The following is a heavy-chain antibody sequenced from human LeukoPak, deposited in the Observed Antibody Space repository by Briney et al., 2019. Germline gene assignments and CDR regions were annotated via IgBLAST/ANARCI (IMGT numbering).Heavy chain of an antibody. CDR2: INSDGSST. CDR3: ARGDYYDSSGYYPCDY. Sequence: GGSLRLSCAASGFIFSSYWMHWVRQAPGKGLVWVSRINSDGSSTTYADSVKGRFTISRDNAKNTLYLQMNSLRAEDTAVYYCARGDYYDSSGYYPCDYWGQGTLVTVSS. CDR1: GFIFSSYW. V-gene: IGHV3-74*01. J-gene: IGHJ4*02. D-gene: IGHD3-22*01.